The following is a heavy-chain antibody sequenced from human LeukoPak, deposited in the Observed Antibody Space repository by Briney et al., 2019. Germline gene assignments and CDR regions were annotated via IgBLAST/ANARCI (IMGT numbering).Heavy chain of an antibody. D-gene: IGHD3-22*01. Sequence: PSETLSLTCTVSGGSISSYYWSWIRQPPGKGLEWIGYIYYSGSTNYNPSLKSRVTISVDTSKNQFSLKLSSVTAADTAVYYCAREKGYYYDSSGYYYHAFDIWGQGTMVTVSS. CDR3: AREKGYYYDSSGYYYHAFDI. J-gene: IGHJ3*02. V-gene: IGHV4-59*01. CDR1: GGSISSYY. CDR2: IYYSGST.